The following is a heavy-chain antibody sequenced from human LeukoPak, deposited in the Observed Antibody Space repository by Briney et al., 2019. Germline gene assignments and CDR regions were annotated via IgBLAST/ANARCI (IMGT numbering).Heavy chain of an antibody. V-gene: IGHV4-38-2*01. Sequence: PSETLSLTCAVSGYSISSGYYWGWVRQPPGKGLEWIGSIYHSRSTYYNPSLKSRVTISMDTSKNQFSLKMSFVTAADTAVYFCARQLVGILYYFVPWGHGSPVTVSS. CDR1: GYSISSGYY. CDR2: IYHSRST. D-gene: IGHD2-8*01. J-gene: IGHJ5*02. CDR3: ARQLVGILYYFVP.